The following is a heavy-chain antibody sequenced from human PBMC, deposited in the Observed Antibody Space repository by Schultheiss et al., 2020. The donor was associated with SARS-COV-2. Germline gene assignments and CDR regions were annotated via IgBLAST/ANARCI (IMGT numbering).Heavy chain of an antibody. CDR1: GYTFTGYY. D-gene: IGHD6-13*01. CDR2: INPNSGGT. CDR3: ARDPGYPQRDYYYYYGMDV. J-gene: IGHJ6*02. Sequence: ASVKVSCKASGYTFTGYYMHWVRQAPGQGLEWMGWINPNSGGTNYAQKFQGRVTMTRDTSISTACMELSRLRSDDTAVYYCARDPGYPQRDYYYYYGMDVWGQGTTVTVSS. V-gene: IGHV1-2*02.